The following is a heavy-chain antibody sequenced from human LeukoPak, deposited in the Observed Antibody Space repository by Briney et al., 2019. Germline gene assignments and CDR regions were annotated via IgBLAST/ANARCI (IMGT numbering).Heavy chain of an antibody. V-gene: IGHV3-30*03. CDR2: ISYDGSNK. CDR1: GFTFSSYG. CDR3: AREVGGGQIDY. Sequence: PGRSLRLSCAASGFTFSSYGMHWVRQAPGEGLEWVAVISYDGSNKYYADSVKGRFTISRGNSKNTLYLQMNSLRAEDTAVYYCAREVGGGQIDYWGQGTLVTVSS. D-gene: IGHD2-15*01. J-gene: IGHJ4*02.